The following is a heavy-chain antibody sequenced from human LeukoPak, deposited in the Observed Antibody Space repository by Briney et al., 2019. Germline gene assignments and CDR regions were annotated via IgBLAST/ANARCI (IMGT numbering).Heavy chain of an antibody. CDR1: GGSITSSSYY. D-gene: IGHD2-15*01. J-gene: IGHJ4*02. CDR2: IYYSGSI. V-gene: IGHV4-39*01. CDR3: ARHFAPAAATHPYYFDY. Sequence: PSETLSLTCTVSGGSITSSSYYWGRIRQPPGKGLEWIGSIYYSGSIYYNPSLKSRVTKSIDTSKNQFSLKLSSVTAADTAVYYCARHFAPAAATHPYYFDYWGQGTLVTVSS.